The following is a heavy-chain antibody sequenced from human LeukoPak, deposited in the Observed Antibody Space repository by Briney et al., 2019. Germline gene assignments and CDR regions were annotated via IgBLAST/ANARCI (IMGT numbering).Heavy chain of an antibody. CDR2: ISYDGSNK. D-gene: IGHD6-19*01. J-gene: IGHJ4*02. V-gene: IGHV3-30*18. Sequence: GGSLRLSCAASGFTFSSYGMHWVRQAPGKGLEWVAVISYDGSNKYYADSVKGRFTISRDNSKNTLYLQMNSLGAEDTAVYYCAKDRSSGWYISRYFDYWGQGTLVTVSS. CDR1: GFTFSSYG. CDR3: AKDRSSGWYISRYFDY.